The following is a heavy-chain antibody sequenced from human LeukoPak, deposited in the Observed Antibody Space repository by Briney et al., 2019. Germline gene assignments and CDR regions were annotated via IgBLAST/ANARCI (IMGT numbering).Heavy chain of an antibody. J-gene: IGHJ5*02. CDR1: GYSFTSYW. CDR2: IYPGDSDT. CDR3: ARIRTNYYGSGSEAWFDP. D-gene: IGHD3-10*01. V-gene: IGHV5-51*01. Sequence: GESLKISCKGSGYSFTSYWIGWVRQMPGKGLEWMGIIYPGDSDTRYSPPFQGQVTISADKSISTAYLQWSSLKASDTAMYYCARIRTNYYGSGSEAWFDPWGQGTLVTVSS.